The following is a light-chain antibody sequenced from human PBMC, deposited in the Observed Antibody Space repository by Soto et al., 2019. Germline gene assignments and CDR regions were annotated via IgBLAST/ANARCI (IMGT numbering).Light chain of an antibody. CDR3: QQYYSSSPYT. J-gene: IGKJ2*01. CDR1: QSISSW. CDR2: KAS. V-gene: IGKV1-5*03. Sequence: DIPMTQSPSTLSASVGDRVTITCRASQSISSWLAWYQQKPGKAPKLLIYKASSLESGVPSRFSGSGSGTEFTLTISSLQPDDFATYYCQQYYSSSPYTFGQGTKLEIK.